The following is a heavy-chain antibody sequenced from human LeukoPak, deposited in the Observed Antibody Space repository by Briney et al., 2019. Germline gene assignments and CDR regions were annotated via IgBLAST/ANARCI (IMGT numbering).Heavy chain of an antibody. J-gene: IGHJ4*02. CDR3: AKDRSCTNDICHGDFDY. D-gene: IGHD2-8*01. CDR1: GFTFSSYA. Sequence: GRSLRLSCAASGFTFSSYAVSWVRQAPGKGLEWVSSISGSGGSTYSADSVKGRFTISRDNSKNTLYLQMNSLRAEDTALYYCAKDRSCTNDICHGDFDYWGQGTLVTVSS. CDR2: ISGSGGST. V-gene: IGHV3-23*01.